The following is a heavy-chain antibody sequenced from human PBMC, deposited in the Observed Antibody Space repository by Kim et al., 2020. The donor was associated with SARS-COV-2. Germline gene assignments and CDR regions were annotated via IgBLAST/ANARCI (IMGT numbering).Heavy chain of an antibody. Sequence: ASVKVSCKASGYTFTSYGISWVRQAPGQGLEWMGWISAYNGNTNYAQKLQGRVTMTTDTSTNTAYMELRSLRSDDTAVYYCARDRAGIVVVPAAIYYYMDVWGKGTTVTVSS. CDR2: ISAYNGNT. V-gene: IGHV1-18*01. D-gene: IGHD2-2*01. CDR3: ARDRAGIVVVPAAIYYYMDV. CDR1: GYTFTSYG. J-gene: IGHJ6*03.